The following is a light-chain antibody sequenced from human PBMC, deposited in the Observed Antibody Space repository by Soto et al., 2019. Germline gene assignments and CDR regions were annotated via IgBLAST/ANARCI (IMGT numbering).Light chain of an antibody. CDR1: QSVLYSANNKDY. V-gene: IGKV4-1*01. J-gene: IGKJ3*01. Sequence: DIVMTQSPESLAVSLGERATINCKSSQSVLYSANNKDYLAWYQQKPGQPPKLLIDWASTRESGVPERFSGNGSGTDFPLTIRSLQAEDVAVYYCQQCYSTPFTFGPGTRVDIK. CDR3: QQCYSTPFT. CDR2: WAS.